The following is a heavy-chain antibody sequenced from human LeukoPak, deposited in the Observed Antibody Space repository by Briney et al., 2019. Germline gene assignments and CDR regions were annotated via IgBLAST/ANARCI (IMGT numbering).Heavy chain of an antibody. J-gene: IGHJ4*02. CDR2: ISGSGGST. CDR3: AKDIEWLATYFDY. V-gene: IGHV3-23*01. CDR1: GFTFISYA. Sequence: GGSVRLSCAASGFTFISYAMSWVRQAPGMGLEWVSAISGSGGSTYYADSVKGLFTISRDNSKNTLCLQMNSQRAEDTAVYYCAKDIEWLATYFDYWGQGTLVTVSS. D-gene: IGHD6-19*01.